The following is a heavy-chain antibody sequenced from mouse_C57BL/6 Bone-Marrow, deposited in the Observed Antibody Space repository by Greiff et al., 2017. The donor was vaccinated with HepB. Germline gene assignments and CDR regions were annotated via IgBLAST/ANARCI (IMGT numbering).Heavy chain of an antibody. CDR2: ISNGGGST. J-gene: IGHJ2*01. CDR3: ARRDYDGYLDY. D-gene: IGHD2-3*01. V-gene: IGHV5-12*01. CDR1: GFTFSDYY. Sequence: DVKLVESGGGLVQPGGSLKLSCAASGFTFSDYYMYWVRQTPEKRLEWVAYISNGGGSTYYPDTVKGRFTISRDNAKNTLYLQMSRLKSEDTAMYYCARRDYDGYLDYWGQGTTLTVSS.